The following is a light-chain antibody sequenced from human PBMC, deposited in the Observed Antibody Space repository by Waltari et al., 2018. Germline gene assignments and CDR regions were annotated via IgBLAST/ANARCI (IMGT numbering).Light chain of an antibody. CDR3: QQFDTTPSYT. Sequence: DIVMTQSPDSLAVSLGERATINCKSSQSALSRSNNKNYLAWYQQKPGQPPKLLIYWASTRISGVPDRFSGSGSGTDFTLSISSLQAEDVAVYYCQQFDTTPSYTSGQGTTLEIK. V-gene: IGKV4-1*01. CDR1: QSALSRSNNKNY. J-gene: IGKJ2*01. CDR2: WAS.